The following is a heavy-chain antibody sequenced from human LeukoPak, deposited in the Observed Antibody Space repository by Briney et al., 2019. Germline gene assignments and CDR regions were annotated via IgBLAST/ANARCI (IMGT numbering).Heavy chain of an antibody. Sequence: GGSLRLSCAASGFTFSSNYMTWVRQAPGKGLEWVSVICSGGGTYYADSEKGRFKSCRDSSKNKLYLKMNSLRAEDTAVYYCARGGREVGTTRGSYFDYWGQGTLVTVSS. V-gene: IGHV3-66*02. CDR3: ARGGREVGTTRGSYFDY. CDR2: ICSGGGT. D-gene: IGHD1-26*01. CDR1: GFTFSSNY. J-gene: IGHJ4*02.